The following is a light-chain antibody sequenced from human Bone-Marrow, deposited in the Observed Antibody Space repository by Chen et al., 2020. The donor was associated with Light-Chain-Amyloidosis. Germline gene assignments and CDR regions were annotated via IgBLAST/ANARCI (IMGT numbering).Light chain of an antibody. V-gene: IGLV3-25*03. CDR3: QSADSSGTYEVI. CDR1: DLPTKY. Sequence: SYELTQPPSVSVSPGQTARITCSGDDLPTKYAYWYQQKPGQAPVLVIHRDPERPSGISERFSGSSSGTTATLNISGVQAEDEAGYHCQSADSSGTYEVIFGGGTKLTVL. CDR2: RDP. J-gene: IGLJ2*01.